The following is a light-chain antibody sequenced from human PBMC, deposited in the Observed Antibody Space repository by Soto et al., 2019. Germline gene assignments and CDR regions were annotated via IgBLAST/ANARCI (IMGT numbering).Light chain of an antibody. CDR1: QSVSSNH. CDR2: GAS. Sequence: EIVLTQSPGTLSLSSGERATLSCRASQSVSSNHLAWYQQKPGQAPRLLIHGASTRASGIPDRFSGSGSGTDFTLTISRLEPEDLAVYYCQRHGSSPLTFGGGTKVEIK. V-gene: IGKV3-20*01. J-gene: IGKJ4*01. CDR3: QRHGSSPLT.